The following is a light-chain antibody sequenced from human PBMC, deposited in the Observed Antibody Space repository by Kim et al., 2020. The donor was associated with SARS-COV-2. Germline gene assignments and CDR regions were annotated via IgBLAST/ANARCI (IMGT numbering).Light chain of an antibody. Sequence: LYPGERATLSCRASQSVDTYLAWYQQRPGQPPRVLIYDASNRATGIPVRFSGSGSGTDFTLTISSLESEDSAVYYCQQRSSWPLTFGGGTKVDIK. CDR1: QSVDTY. J-gene: IGKJ4*01. CDR2: DAS. CDR3: QQRSSWPLT. V-gene: IGKV3-11*01.